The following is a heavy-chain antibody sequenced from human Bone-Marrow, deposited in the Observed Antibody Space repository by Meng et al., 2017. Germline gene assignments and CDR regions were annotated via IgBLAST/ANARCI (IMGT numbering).Heavy chain of an antibody. CDR2: ISYDGSNK. CDR1: GFTFSSYA. V-gene: IGHV3-30*04. D-gene: IGHD6-19*01. Sequence: GESLKISCADSGFTFSSYAMHWVRQAPGKGLEWVAVISYDGSNKYYADAVKGRFTISRDNSKNALSLQMNSLRAEDTAVYYCARDALAVAGTWLLASDYWGQGTLVTVSS. CDR3: ARDALAVAGTWLLASDY. J-gene: IGHJ4*02.